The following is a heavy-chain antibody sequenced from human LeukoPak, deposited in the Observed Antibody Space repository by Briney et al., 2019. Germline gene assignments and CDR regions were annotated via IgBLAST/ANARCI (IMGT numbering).Heavy chain of an antibody. Sequence: ALVKVCCTASGGTFSSYAMSWVRQAPGQGLERMGGIIPIFGTANYAQKFQGRVTITTDESTSTAYMELSSLRSEDTAVYYCARGRGAAATYNYYYMDVWGKGTTVTVSS. J-gene: IGHJ6*03. CDR2: IIPIFGTA. CDR3: ARGRGAAATYNYYYMDV. CDR1: GGTFSSYA. D-gene: IGHD6-13*01. V-gene: IGHV1-69*05.